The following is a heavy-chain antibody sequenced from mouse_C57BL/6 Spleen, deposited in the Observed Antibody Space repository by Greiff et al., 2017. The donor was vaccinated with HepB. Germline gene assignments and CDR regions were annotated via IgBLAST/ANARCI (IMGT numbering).Heavy chain of an antibody. CDR1: GFTFNTYA. J-gene: IGHJ4*01. CDR3: VREKGNSLYNAMDY. V-gene: IGHV10-3*01. CDR2: IRSKSSNYAT. Sequence: EVQVVESGGGLVQPKGSLKLSCAASGFTFNTYAMHWVRQAPGKGLEWVARIRSKSSNYATYYADSVKDRFTISRDDSQSMLYLQMNNLKTEGTAMYYCVREKGNSLYNAMDYWGQGTSVTVSS.